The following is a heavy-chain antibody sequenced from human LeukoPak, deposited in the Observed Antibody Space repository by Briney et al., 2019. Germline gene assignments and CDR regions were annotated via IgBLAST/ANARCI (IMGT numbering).Heavy chain of an antibody. V-gene: IGHV3-30*04. D-gene: IGHD3-22*01. CDR1: GFTFSSYA. J-gene: IGHJ4*02. CDR2: ISYDGSNK. Sequence: GGSRRLSCAASGFTFSSYAMHWVRQAPGKGLEWVAVISYDGSNKYYADSVKGRFTISRDNSKNTLYLQMNSLRAEDTAVYYCARATSSGYYNWLSYFDYWGQGTLVTVSS. CDR3: ARATSSGYYNWLSYFDY.